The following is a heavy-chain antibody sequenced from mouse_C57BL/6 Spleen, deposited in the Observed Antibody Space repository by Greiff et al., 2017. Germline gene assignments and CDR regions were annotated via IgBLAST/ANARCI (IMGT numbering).Heavy chain of an antibody. CDR2: FYPGSGSI. CDR1: GYTFTEYT. D-gene: IGHD1-1*01. Sequence: QVQLQQSGAELVKPGASVKLSCKASGYTFTEYTIHWVKQRSGQGLEWIGWFYPGSGSIKYNEKFKDKDTLTADKSSSTVYMELSRLSSEDSAVYVCARHEDISITTGGYFDYWGQGTTLTVSS. CDR3: ARHEDISITTGGYFDY. J-gene: IGHJ2*01. V-gene: IGHV1-62-2*01.